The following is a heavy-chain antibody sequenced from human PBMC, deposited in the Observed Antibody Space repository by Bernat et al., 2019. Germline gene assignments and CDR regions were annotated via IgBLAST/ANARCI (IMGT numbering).Heavy chain of an antibody. V-gene: IGHV4-39*01. J-gene: IGHJ4*02. Sequence: QLQLQESGPGLVKPSETLSLTCIVSGGSISSGRYNWGWIRQPPGKGLEWIASIYYSGTTYYNPSLKSRVTIHVDTSKNRFSLKLSSVTAADTAVYYCARQDGSGSFSENFFASWGQGTLVTVSA. CDR3: ARQDGSGSFSENFFAS. CDR1: GGSISSGRYN. D-gene: IGHD3-10*01. CDR2: IYYSGTT.